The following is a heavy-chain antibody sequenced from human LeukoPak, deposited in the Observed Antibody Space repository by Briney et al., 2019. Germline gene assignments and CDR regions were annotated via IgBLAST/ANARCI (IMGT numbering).Heavy chain of an antibody. D-gene: IGHD5-24*01. J-gene: IGHJ4*02. CDR2: IYPGDSDT. CDR1: GYSFTSYW. CDR3: ARLRATIIPDYFDY. V-gene: IGHV5-51*01. Sequence: GGSLQISCKGSGYSFTSYWIGWVRQMPGKGLEWMGIIYPGDSDTRYSPSFQGQVTISADKSISTAYLQWSSLKASDTAMYYCARLRATIIPDYFDYWGQGTLVTVSS.